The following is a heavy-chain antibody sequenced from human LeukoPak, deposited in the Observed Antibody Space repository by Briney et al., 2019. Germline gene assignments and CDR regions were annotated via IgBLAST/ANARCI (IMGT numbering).Heavy chain of an antibody. CDR1: SGSISSYD. J-gene: IGHJ6*03. D-gene: IGHD5-18*01. Sequence: PSETLSLTCTVSSGSISSYDWSWIRQPPGKGLEWIGDIHHSGSTNYSPSLKSPVTISIDTSNNQFSLRVTSVTAADTAVYYCARRSSYGQAPYYYYMDVWGKGTTVIVSS. CDR2: IHHSGST. V-gene: IGHV4-34*01. CDR3: ARRSSYGQAPYYYYMDV.